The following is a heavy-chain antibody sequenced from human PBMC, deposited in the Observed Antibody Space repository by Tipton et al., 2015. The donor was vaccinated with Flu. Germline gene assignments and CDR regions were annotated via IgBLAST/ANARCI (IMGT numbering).Heavy chain of an antibody. CDR2: INHIGGS. Sequence: TLSLTCAVYGGSLSGYYLSWIRQPPGKGLEWIGEINHIGGSNYNPSLKSRVAISVDKSRNQFSLKLTSVTAADTAMYYCARISRGGFDPWGPGTLVTVSS. J-gene: IGHJ5*02. V-gene: IGHV4-34*01. CDR1: GGSLSGYY. CDR3: ARISRGGFDP.